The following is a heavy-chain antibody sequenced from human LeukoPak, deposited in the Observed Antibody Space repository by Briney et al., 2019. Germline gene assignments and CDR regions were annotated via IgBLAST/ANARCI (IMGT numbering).Heavy chain of an antibody. Sequence: ASEKVSCKASGYTLTTYGISWVRQAPGQGLEWMGWISAYNGNTNYAQKLQGRVTMTTDTSTSTAYMELRSLRSDDTAVYYCARDRHSGSFYYYYYYMDVWGKGTTVTVSS. CDR1: GYTLTTYG. J-gene: IGHJ6*03. D-gene: IGHD1-26*01. CDR3: ARDRHSGSFYYYYYYMDV. CDR2: ISAYNGNT. V-gene: IGHV1-18*01.